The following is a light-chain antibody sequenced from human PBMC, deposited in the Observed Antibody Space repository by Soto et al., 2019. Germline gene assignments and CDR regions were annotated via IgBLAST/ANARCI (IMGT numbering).Light chain of an antibody. V-gene: IGKV4-1*01. CDR1: QSVLYKSNNKNH. J-gene: IGKJ4*01. CDR2: GAS. CDR3: QHRSSWPLT. Sequence: DFVMTQAPDSLAVSLGERTTINCKSSQSVLYKSNNKNHLGWFQQKPGHPPKLLIYGASFRPSGVPDRFSGSGSGTDFTLTISSLQAEDVAVYYCQHRSSWPLTFGGGTKVEIK.